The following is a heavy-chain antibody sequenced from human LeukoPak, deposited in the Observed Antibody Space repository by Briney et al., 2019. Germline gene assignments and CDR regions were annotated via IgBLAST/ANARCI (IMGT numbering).Heavy chain of an antibody. CDR1: GGNLSRLA. J-gene: IGHJ4*02. CDR2: IIPIFGTA. Sequence: FSVKVFCKGSGGNLSRLAISWVRPAPGPGPELKGGIIPIFGTANYAQKFQGRVTITADESTSTAYMELSSLRSEDTVVYYCARDISGASRWGQGTLVTVSS. V-gene: IGHV1-69*01. CDR3: ARDISGASR. D-gene: IGHD2-2*01.